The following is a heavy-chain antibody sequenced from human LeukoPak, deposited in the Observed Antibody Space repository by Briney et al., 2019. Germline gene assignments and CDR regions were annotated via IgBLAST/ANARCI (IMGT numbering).Heavy chain of an antibody. V-gene: IGHV3-23*01. Sequence: GGSRDLSWAASGSTLSSYAWSWFGKPHGKGLDWFQAISGSGGSTYYADSVKGRFTISRDNSKNTLYLQMNSLRAEDTAVYYCAKGGGGNFDWYFDLWGRGTLVTVSS. CDR1: GSTLSSYA. CDR3: AKGGGGNFDWYFDL. CDR2: ISGSGGST. J-gene: IGHJ2*01. D-gene: IGHD4-23*01.